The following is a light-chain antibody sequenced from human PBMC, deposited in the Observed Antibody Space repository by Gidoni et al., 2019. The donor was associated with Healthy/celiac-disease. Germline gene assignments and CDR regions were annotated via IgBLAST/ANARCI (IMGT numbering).Light chain of an antibody. CDR1: QSVLYSSNNKNY. V-gene: IGKV4-1*01. J-gene: IGKJ2*02. CDR3: QQYYSTPCT. CDR2: GAS. Sequence: DIVMTQSPDSLAVSLGERATINCKSSQSVLYSSNNKNYLAWYQQKPGQPPKLLIYGASNRESGVPDRFSGSGSGTDFTLTISSLQAEDVAVYYCQQYYSTPCTFGQGTKLEIK.